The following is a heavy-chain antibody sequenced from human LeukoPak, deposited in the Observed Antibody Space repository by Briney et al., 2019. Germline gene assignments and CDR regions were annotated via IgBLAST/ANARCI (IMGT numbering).Heavy chain of an antibody. CDR2: ISSSSSYI. J-gene: IGHJ4*02. CDR1: GFTFSSYS. V-gene: IGHV3-21*01. CDR3: ARVTYVEIDKGKTKNYDFWSGLSRVDY. D-gene: IGHD3-3*01. Sequence: PGGSLRLSCAASGFTFSSYSMNWVRQAPGKGLEWVSSISSSSSYIYYADSVKGRFTISRDNAKNSLYLQMNSLRAEDTAVYYCARVTYVEIDKGKTKNYDFWSGLSRVDYWGQGTLVTVSS.